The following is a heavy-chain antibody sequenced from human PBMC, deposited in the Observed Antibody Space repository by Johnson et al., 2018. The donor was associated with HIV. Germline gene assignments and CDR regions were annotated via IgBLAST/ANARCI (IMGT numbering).Heavy chain of an antibody. D-gene: IGHD3-22*01. CDR3: AKDSGYYDSSGYGAFDI. Sequence: VQLVESGGGLVQPGGSLRLSCVASGFTFSSYVMTWVRQAPGKGLEWVSGISASGGSTYYADSVKGRFTISRDNSKNTLYLQMNSLRAEDTAVYYCAKDSGYYDSSGYGAFDIWGQGTMVTVSS. CDR1: GFTFSSYV. V-gene: IGHV3-23*04. CDR2: ISASGGST. J-gene: IGHJ3*02.